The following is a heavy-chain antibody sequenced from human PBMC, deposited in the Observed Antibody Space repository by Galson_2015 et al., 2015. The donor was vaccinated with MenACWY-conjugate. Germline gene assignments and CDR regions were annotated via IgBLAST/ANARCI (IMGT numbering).Heavy chain of an antibody. D-gene: IGHD6-19*01. CDR2: IYYSGST. Sequence: ETLSLTCTVSGGSISSYYWSWIRQPPGKGLEWIGYIYYSGSTNYNPSLKSRVTISVDTSKNQFSLKLSSVTAADTAVYYCARGLAGGNAFDIWGQGTMVTVSS. CDR3: ARGLAGGNAFDI. V-gene: IGHV4-59*01. CDR1: GGSISSYY. J-gene: IGHJ3*02.